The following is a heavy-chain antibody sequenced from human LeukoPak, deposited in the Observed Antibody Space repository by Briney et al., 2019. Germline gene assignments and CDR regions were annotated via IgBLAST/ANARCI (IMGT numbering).Heavy chain of an antibody. V-gene: IGHV4-34*01. CDR1: GGSFSPYY. D-gene: IGHD6-13*01. CDR2: INHSRST. Sequence: PSETLSLTCAVYGGSFSPYYWSWIRQSPDKGLEWIGEINHSRSTNYNPSLKSRVTISVDTSKNQFSLKLSSVTAADTAVYYCASYSSGWSTYYFDYWGQGTLVTVSS. J-gene: IGHJ4*02. CDR3: ASYSSGWSTYYFDY.